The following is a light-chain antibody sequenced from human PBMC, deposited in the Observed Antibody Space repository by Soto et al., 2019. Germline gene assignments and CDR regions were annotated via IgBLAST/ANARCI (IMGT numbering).Light chain of an antibody. CDR3: QQFLSYPIT. V-gene: IGKV1-13*02. J-gene: IGKJ5*01. CDR1: QDIRGT. Sequence: IQLTQSPASLSASVGERVTITCRASQDIRGTLAWYQQRPGKPPQLLIYDASTLESGVPSRFSGSSSGTHFTLTISSLQPEDFATYYCQQFLSYPITFGQGTRLEIK. CDR2: DAS.